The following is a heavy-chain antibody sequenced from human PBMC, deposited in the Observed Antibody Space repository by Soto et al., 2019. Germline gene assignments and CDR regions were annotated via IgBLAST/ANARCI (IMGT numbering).Heavy chain of an antibody. CDR1: GYSFTSSW. CDR2: IYPGDSDT. Sequence: LGASLTSSCKGSGYSFTSSWIGWVRQMPGKGLEWMGIIYPGDSDTRYSPSFQGQVTISADKSISTAYLQWSSLKASDTAMYYCARGETGPYWYFDLWGRGTLVTVSS. CDR3: ARGETGPYWYFDL. D-gene: IGHD7-27*01. J-gene: IGHJ2*01. V-gene: IGHV5-51*01.